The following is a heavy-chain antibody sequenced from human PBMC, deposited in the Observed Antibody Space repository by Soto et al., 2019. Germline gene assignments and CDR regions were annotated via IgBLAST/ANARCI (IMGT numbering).Heavy chain of an antibody. CDR1: GFTFSSYS. Sequence: GGSLRLSCAASGFTFSSYSMNWVRQAPGKGLEWVSSISSSSSYIYYADSVKGRFTISRDNAKNSLYLQMNSLRAEDTAVYYCAREYIVVVPAAMYAFDIWGQGTMVTVSS. CDR2: ISSSSSYI. V-gene: IGHV3-21*01. CDR3: AREYIVVVPAAMYAFDI. J-gene: IGHJ3*02. D-gene: IGHD2-2*01.